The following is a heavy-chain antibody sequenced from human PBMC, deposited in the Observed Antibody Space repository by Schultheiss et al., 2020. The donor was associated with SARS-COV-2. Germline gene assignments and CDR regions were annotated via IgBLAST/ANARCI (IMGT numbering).Heavy chain of an antibody. V-gene: IGHV3-23*01. Sequence: GGSLRLSFAASGFTFSSYAMSWVRQAPGKGLEWVSAISGSGGSTYYADSVKGRFTISRDNAKNSLYLQMNSLRAEDTALYYCAKDNYGGYAWFDYWGQGTLVTVSS. J-gene: IGHJ4*02. CDR2: ISGSGGST. CDR1: GFTFSSYA. D-gene: IGHD4-23*01. CDR3: AKDNYGGYAWFDY.